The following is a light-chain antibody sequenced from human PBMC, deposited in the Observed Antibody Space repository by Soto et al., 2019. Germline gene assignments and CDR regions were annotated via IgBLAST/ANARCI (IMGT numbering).Light chain of an antibody. J-gene: IGLJ1*01. CDR3: ATWDDSLNGYV. CDR1: SSNIGAGYD. CDR2: GNR. V-gene: IGLV1-40*01. Sequence: QSVLTQPPSVSGAPGQRVTISCSGSSSNIGAGYDVHWYQQFPGTAPKLLIYGNRNRPSGVPDRFSGAKSGTSASLAITGLQAEDEADYYCATWDDSLNGYVFGTGTKVTVL.